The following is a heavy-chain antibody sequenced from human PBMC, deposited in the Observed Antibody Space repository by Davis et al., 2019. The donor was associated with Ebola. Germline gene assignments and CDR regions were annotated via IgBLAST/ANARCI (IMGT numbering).Heavy chain of an antibody. V-gene: IGHV1-69*13. CDR1: GYTFTGYY. D-gene: IGHD3-3*01. J-gene: IGHJ6*02. CDR2: IIPIFGTA. Sequence: SVKVSCKASGYTFTGYYMHWVRQAPGQGLEWMGGIIPIFGTANYAQKFQGRVTITADESTSTAYMELSSLRSEDTAVYYCARGSFWFTPDVWGQGTTVTVSS. CDR3: ARGSFWFTPDV.